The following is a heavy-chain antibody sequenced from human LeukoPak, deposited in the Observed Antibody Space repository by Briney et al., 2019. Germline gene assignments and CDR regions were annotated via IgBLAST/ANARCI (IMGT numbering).Heavy chain of an antibody. CDR3: ARDVRNYYDSDAYYVFDY. CDR2: MYHSGST. CDR1: GYSISSGYY. Sequence: SETLSLTCSVSGYSISSGYYWGWIRQPPGKGLEWIGNMYHSGSTYYSPSLKSRVTISIDASKNQFSLKLSSVTAADTAVYYCARDVRNYYDSDAYYVFDYWGQGTLVTVSS. V-gene: IGHV4-38-2*02. J-gene: IGHJ4*02. D-gene: IGHD3-22*01.